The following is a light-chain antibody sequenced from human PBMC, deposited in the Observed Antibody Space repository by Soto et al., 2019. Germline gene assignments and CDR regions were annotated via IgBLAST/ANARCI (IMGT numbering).Light chain of an antibody. V-gene: IGLV1-47*01. CDR1: SSNIGSNY. J-gene: IGLJ2*01. Sequence: QSVLTQPPSASGTPGQRVTISCSGSSSNIGSNYVYWYQQLPGTAPKLLIYRNNQRPSGVPDRFSGSKSGTSACLANSGLRSEDEGDYYCAACDDSLSGPVVFGGGTKLTVL. CDR3: AACDDSLSGPVV. CDR2: RNN.